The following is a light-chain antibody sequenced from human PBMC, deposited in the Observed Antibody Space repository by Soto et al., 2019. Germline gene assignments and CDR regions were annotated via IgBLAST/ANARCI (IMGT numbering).Light chain of an antibody. CDR3: SAYTARSTLV. V-gene: IGLV2-14*01. J-gene: IGLJ3*02. CDR2: EVR. CDR1: MRDVGAYNL. Sequence: QSALTHAASGSGSPGQSITISCSGTMRDVGAYNLVSWYQQHPGTAPKLIIYEVRNRPSGISSRFSGSRSGNTASLTISGLQSEDEGDYYCSAYTARSTLVFGGGTK.